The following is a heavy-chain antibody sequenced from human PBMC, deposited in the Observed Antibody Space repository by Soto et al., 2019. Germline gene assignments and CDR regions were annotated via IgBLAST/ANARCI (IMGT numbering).Heavy chain of an antibody. Sequence: GGSLRLSCAASGFTFSRYSMNWVRQAPGKGLEWVSYISSSSNSIYYADSVKGRFTISRDNAKNSLHLQMNSLRAEDTAVYYCARGRLISLYYFVHWCPGTLVSVS. V-gene: IGHV3-48*01. CDR1: GFTFSRYS. CDR3: ARGRLISLYYFVH. CDR2: ISSSSNSI. J-gene: IGHJ4*02. D-gene: IGHD2-15*01.